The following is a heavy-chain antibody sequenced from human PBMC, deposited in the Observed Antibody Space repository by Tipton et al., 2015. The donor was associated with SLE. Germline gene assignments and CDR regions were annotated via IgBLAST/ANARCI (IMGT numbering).Heavy chain of an antibody. CDR3: ARAYVECSRDSCSGRQLDY. CDR2: IYYSGIT. CDR1: GGSVSSSY. D-gene: IGHD2-8*02. J-gene: IGHJ4*02. V-gene: IGHV4-59*02. Sequence: GLVKPSETLSLTCAVPGGSVSSSYWSWIRQPPGKGLEWIGYIYYSGITYYSPSLRSRVTISLDTSRHQFSLKLSSATAADTAVYFCARAYVECSRDSCSGRQLDYWGQGTLVTVSS.